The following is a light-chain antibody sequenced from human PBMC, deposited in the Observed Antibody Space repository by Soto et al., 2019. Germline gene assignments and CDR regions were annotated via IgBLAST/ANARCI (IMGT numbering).Light chain of an antibody. CDR2: EVN. CDR1: SSDVGGYNF. Sequence: QSVLTQPPSASGSPGPSVTISCTGTSSDVGGYNFVSWYQQHPGKAPKLMIFEVNKRPSGVPDRFSGSKSGNTASLTVSGLQAEDEADYYCSSYAGTNVVFGGGTKLTVL. V-gene: IGLV2-8*01. J-gene: IGLJ2*01. CDR3: SSYAGTNVV.